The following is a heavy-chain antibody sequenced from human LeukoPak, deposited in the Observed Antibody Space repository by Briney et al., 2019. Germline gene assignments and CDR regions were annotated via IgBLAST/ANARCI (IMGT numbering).Heavy chain of an antibody. CDR3: ARKDIIARWAF. J-gene: IGHJ4*02. D-gene: IGHD5-12*01. Sequence: SGGSLTLPCTVSGYPLSHCPDRGLRQHPGKGLEWVSTVSGSGGTIFYADSVKGRFTTSRDNSRNTLYLQMNSLRAEDTAIYYCARKDIIARWAFWGQGTLVTVSS. V-gene: IGHV3-23*01. CDR1: GYPLSHCP. CDR2: VSGSGGTI.